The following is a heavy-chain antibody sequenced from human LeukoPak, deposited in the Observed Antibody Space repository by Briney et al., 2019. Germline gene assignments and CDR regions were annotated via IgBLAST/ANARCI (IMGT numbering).Heavy chain of an antibody. V-gene: IGHV4-30-4*08. D-gene: IGHD2-2*01. Sequence: SQTLSLTCTVSGGSISSGDYYWSWIRQPPGKGLEWIGYIYYSGSTYYNPSLKSRVTISVDTSKNQFSLKLSSVTAADTAVYYCARVLVVPAAPDYWGQGTLVTVSS. J-gene: IGHJ4*02. CDR2: IYYSGST. CDR3: ARVLVVPAAPDY. CDR1: GGSISSGDYY.